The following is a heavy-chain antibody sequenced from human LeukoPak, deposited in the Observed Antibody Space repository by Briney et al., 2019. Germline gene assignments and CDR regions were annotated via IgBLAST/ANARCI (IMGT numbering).Heavy chain of an antibody. D-gene: IGHD4-17*01. CDR1: GYTFTSYG. CDR3: ARGGTTVTAADY. V-gene: IGHV1-18*01. J-gene: IGHJ4*02. Sequence: ASVKVSCKASGYTFTSYGISWVRQAPGQGLEWMGWINTYNGNTNYAQSLQGRVTMATDTATSTAYMELRSLTSDDTAVYYCARGGTTVTAADYWGQGTLVTVSS. CDR2: INTYNGNT.